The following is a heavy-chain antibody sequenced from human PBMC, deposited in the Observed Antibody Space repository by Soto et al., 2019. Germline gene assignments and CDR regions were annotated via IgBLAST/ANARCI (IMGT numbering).Heavy chain of an antibody. D-gene: IGHD4-4*01. Sequence: SLTCTVSGGSISTYYWSWVRQPPGKGLEWIGSIFYSGSTNYNPYLKSRVTISVDTSKNQFSLKLSSVTAADTAVYYCARDDYSNYQGLSMDVGCQGTTVTVSS. CDR1: GGSISTYY. CDR3: ARDDYSNYQGLSMDV. J-gene: IGHJ6*02. CDR2: IFYSGST. V-gene: IGHV4-59*12.